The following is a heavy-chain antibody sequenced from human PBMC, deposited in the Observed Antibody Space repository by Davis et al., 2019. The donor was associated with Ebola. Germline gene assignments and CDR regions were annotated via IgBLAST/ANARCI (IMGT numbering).Heavy chain of an antibody. J-gene: IGHJ6*02. CDR2: IVPVFATA. CDR1: GGSFTNYA. D-gene: IGHD5-12*01. Sequence: SVKVSCKASGGSFTNYALSWVRQAPGQGLEWMGTIVPVFATANYAQKLQGRVTITADTSTTTVYVELSSLRPEDTAVYYCGREGRSGNDYALDVWGQGTAVTVSS. V-gene: IGHV1-69*06. CDR3: GREGRSGNDYALDV.